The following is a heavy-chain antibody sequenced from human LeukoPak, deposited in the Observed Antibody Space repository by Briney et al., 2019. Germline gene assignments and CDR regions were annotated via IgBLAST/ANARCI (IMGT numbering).Heavy chain of an antibody. CDR1: GDSVSSNSAA. D-gene: IGHD6-19*01. CDR3: VGLVRAPNYYYYGMDV. J-gene: IGHJ6*02. CDR2: TYYRSKWYN. Sequence: SQTLSLTCAISGDSVSSNSAAWDWIRQSPSRGLEWLGRTYYRSKWYNDYAVSVKSRITINPDTSKNQFSLQLNSVTPEATAVYYCVGLVRAPNYYYYGMDVWGQGPTVTVSS. V-gene: IGHV6-1*01.